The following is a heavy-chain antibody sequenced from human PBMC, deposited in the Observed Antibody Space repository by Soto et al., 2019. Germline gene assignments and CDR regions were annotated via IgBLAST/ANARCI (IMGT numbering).Heavy chain of an antibody. CDR2: IYYSGST. CDR1: GGSISSYY. D-gene: IGHD3-10*01. Sequence: QVQLQESGPGLVKPSETLSLTCTVSGGSISSYYWSWIRQPPGKGLEWIGYIYYSGSTNYNPSLKGRVTVSVDTSKIQFSLKLSSVTAADTAVYYCAGSGGGSGSYYRLDYWGQGTLVTVSS. CDR3: AGSGGGSGSYYRLDY. J-gene: IGHJ4*02. V-gene: IGHV4-59*08.